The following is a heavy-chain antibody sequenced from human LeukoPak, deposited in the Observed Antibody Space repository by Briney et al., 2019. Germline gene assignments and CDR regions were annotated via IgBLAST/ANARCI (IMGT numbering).Heavy chain of an antibody. V-gene: IGHV3-30*18. CDR2: ISYDGSNK. CDR1: GFTFSSYG. J-gene: IGHJ6*02. Sequence: GRSLRLSCAASGFTFSSYGMHWVRQAPGKGLEWVAVISYDGSNKYYADSVKGRFTISRDNSKNTLYLQMNSLRAEGTAVYYCAKTYVVRGVNYYYGMDVWGQGTTVTVFS. D-gene: IGHD3-10*01. CDR3: AKTYVVRGVNYYYGMDV.